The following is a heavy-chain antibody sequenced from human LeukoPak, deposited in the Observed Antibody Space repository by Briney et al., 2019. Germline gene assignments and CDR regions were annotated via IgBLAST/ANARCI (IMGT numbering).Heavy chain of an antibody. CDR3: ARVLAFSRSIQLWPTYYFDY. D-gene: IGHD5-18*01. Sequence: PSETLSLTCTVSGGSISSGGYYWSWIRQPPGKGLEWIGYIYHSGSTYYNPSLKSRVTISVDRSKNQFSLKLSSVTAADTAVYYCARVLAFSRSIQLWPTYYFDYWGQGTLVTVSS. V-gene: IGHV4-30-2*01. CDR1: GGSISSGGYY. CDR2: IYHSGST. J-gene: IGHJ4*02.